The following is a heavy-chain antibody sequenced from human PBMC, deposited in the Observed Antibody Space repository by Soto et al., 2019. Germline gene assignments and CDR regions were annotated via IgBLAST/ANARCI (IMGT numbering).Heavy chain of an antibody. CDR1: GGTFSSYA. CDR3: ARDSVYSGSYAPLGAFDI. V-gene: IGHV1-69*06. CDR2: IIPIFGTA. Sequence: QVQLVQSGAEVKKPGSSVKVSCKASGGTFSSYAISWVRQAPGQGLEWMGGIIPIFGTANYAQKFQGRVTITADKSTSTAYMELSSLRSEDTAVYHCARDSVYSGSYAPLGAFDIWGQGTMVTVSS. J-gene: IGHJ3*02. D-gene: IGHD1-26*01.